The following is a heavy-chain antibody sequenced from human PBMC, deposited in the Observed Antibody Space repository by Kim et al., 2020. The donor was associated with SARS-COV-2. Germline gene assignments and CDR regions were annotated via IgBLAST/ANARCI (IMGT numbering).Heavy chain of an antibody. D-gene: IGHD6-13*01. CDR1: GGSISSYY. V-gene: IGHV4-59*08. CDR3: ARRGPTEPLGAGYSSSWFAFDI. J-gene: IGHJ3*02. CDR2: IYYSGST. Sequence: SETLSLTCTVSGGSISSYYWSWIRQPPGKGLEWIGYIYYSGSTNYNPSLKSRVTISVDTSKNQFSLKLSSVTAADTAVYYCARRGPTEPLGAGYSSSWFAFDIWGQGTMVTVSS.